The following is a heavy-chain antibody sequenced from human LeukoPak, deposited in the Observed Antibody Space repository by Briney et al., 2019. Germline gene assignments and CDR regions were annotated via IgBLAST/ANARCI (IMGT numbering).Heavy chain of an antibody. Sequence: GGSLRLSCAASGFTFSSYRMSWVRQAPGKGLEWVANIKQDGSEKYYVDSVKGRFTISRDNAKNSLYLQMNSLRAEDTAVYYCAREGGGYYYGMDVWGKGTTVTVSS. CDR3: AREGGGYYYGMDV. CDR2: IKQDGSEK. CDR1: GFTFSSYR. D-gene: IGHD3-16*01. J-gene: IGHJ6*04. V-gene: IGHV3-7*03.